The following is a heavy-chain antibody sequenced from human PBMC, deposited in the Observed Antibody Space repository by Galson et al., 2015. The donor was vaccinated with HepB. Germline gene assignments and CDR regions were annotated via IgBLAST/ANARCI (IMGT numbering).Heavy chain of an antibody. CDR3: AKDVSTSSVWYFDL. J-gene: IGHJ2*01. CDR1: GFTFSSYA. V-gene: IGHV3-23*01. CDR2: ISGTYST. D-gene: IGHD6-6*01. Sequence: SLRLSCAASGFTFSSYAMSWVRQAPGKGLEWVSSISGTYSTYYADSVKGRFTISRDNSKNTLFLQMNSLRAEDTALYYCAKDVSTSSVWYFDLWGRGTLVTVSS.